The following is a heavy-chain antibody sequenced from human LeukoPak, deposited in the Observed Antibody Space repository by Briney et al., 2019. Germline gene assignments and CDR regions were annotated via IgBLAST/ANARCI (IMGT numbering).Heavy chain of an antibody. J-gene: IGHJ4*02. V-gene: IGHV1-2*02. D-gene: IGHD6-19*01. CDR3: ARWWGAVAGFDY. CDR2: INPNSGGT. CDR1: GYTFTGYY. Sequence: GASVKVSCKASGYTFTGYYMHWVRQAPGQGLEWMGWINPNSGGTHYAQKFQGRVTMTRNTSISTAYMELSSLRSEDTAVYYCARWWGAVAGFDYWGQGTLVTVSS.